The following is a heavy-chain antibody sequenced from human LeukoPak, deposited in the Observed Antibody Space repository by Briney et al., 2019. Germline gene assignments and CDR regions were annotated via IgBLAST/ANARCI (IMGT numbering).Heavy chain of an antibody. V-gene: IGHV1-58*01. CDR3: VNSLRYFDWSFDP. CDR2: IVVGSGNT. CDR1: GFIFSSSA. Sequence: SVKVSCKASGFIFSSSAVQWVRQARGQRLEWIGWIVVGSGNTNYAQKFQERVTITRDMSTSTAFMDLGSLRSEDTAVYFCVNSLRYFDWSFDPWGQGTLVSVSS. J-gene: IGHJ5*02. D-gene: IGHD3-9*01.